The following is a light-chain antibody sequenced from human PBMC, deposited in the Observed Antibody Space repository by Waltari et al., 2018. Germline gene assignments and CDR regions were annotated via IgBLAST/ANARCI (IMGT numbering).Light chain of an antibody. CDR2: EDS. J-gene: IGLJ7*01. CDR3: GTWDSSLSGAV. Sequence: QSVLTQPPSVSAAPGQRVTRSFPGGHSNIAHNYLPWYRQFPGTAPKLLIYEDSERPSGVPGRFSGSKSGTSATLDITGLQAGDEADYYCGTWDSSLSGAVFGGGTHLTVL. CDR1: HSNIAHNY. V-gene: IGLV1-51*02.